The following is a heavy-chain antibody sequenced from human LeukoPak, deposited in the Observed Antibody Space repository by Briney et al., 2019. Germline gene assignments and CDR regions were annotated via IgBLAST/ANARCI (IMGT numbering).Heavy chain of an antibody. Sequence: ASVKVSCKASGYTFTSYDINWVRQATGQGLEWMGWMNPNSGNTGYAQKLQGRVTMTTDTSTSTAYMELRSLRSDDTAVYYCAREGPMVRDYWGQGTLVTVSS. D-gene: IGHD3-10*01. CDR3: AREGPMVRDY. CDR1: GYTFTSYD. J-gene: IGHJ4*02. CDR2: MNPNSGNT. V-gene: IGHV1-8*02.